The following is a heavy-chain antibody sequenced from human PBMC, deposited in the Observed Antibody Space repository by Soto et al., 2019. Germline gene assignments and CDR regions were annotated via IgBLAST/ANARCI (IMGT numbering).Heavy chain of an antibody. J-gene: IGHJ4*02. CDR3: AKAGYQLLSPFDY. V-gene: IGHV3-23*01. CDR1: GFTFSSYA. Sequence: EVQLLESGGGLVQPGGSLRLSCAATGFTFSSYAMSWVRQAPGKGLEWVSAISGSGGSTYYADSVKGRFTISRDNSKNTLYLQMNSLRAEDTAVYYCAKAGYQLLSPFDYWGQGTLVTVSS. D-gene: IGHD2-2*01. CDR2: ISGSGGST.